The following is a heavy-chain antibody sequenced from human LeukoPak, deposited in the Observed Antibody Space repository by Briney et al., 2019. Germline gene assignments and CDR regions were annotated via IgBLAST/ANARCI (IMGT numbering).Heavy chain of an antibody. CDR1: GYTFTGYY. J-gene: IGHJ5*02. V-gene: IGHV1-2*02. CDR2: INPNSGGT. Sequence: ASVKVSCKASGYTFTGYYIHWVRQAPGQGLERMGWINPNSGGTKYAQKFQGRVTMTRDTSIGTAYMELSRLRSDDTAVYYCARDHQLVAFDPWGQGTLVTVSS. CDR3: ARDHQLVAFDP. D-gene: IGHD6-13*01.